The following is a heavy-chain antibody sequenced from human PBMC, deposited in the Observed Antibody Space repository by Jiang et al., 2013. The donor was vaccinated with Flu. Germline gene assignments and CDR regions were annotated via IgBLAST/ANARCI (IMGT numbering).Heavy chain of an antibody. Sequence: QLVESGGGLVQPGGSLRLSCEASGFTFNKYWMSWVRQAPGKGLEWVANINQDGSEKYYVDSVKGRFTISRDNAKNSLYLQMNSLRAEDXAVYYCARGGWKGLGYWGQGTLVTVSS. V-gene: IGHV3-7*01. CDR3: ARGGWKGLGY. J-gene: IGHJ4*02. CDR1: GFTFNKYW. D-gene: IGHD1-1*01. CDR2: INQDGSEK.